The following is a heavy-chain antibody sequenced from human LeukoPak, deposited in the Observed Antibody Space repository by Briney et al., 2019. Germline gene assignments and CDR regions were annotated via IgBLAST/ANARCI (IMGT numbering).Heavy chain of an antibody. V-gene: IGHV3-21*01. CDR3: SDVSGSY. D-gene: IGHD3-10*01. CDR1: GFTFSSYN. Sequence: GGTLRLSCAASGFTFSSYNMNWVRQAPGKGLEWVSFISSSSSHIYYADSVKGRFTISRDNAKNSLYLQMNSLRAEDTAVYYCSDVSGSYWGQGTLVTVSS. CDR2: ISSSSSHI. J-gene: IGHJ4*02.